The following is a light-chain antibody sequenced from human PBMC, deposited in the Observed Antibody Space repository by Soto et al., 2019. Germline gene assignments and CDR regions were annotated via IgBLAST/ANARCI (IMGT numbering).Light chain of an antibody. CDR1: QSVSSSS. J-gene: IGKJ4*01. CDR2: DAS. CDR3: QQYGSSPLT. V-gene: IGKV3D-20*01. Sequence: EIVLTQSPATLSLSPGEGATLSCGASQSVSSSSLAWYQQKPGLAPRLLIYDASSRATGIPDRFSGGGSGTDFTLTISRLEPEDFAVYYCQQYGSSPLTFGGGTKVEIK.